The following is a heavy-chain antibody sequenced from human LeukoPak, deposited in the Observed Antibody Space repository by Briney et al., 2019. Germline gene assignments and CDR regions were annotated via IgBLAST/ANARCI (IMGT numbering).Heavy chain of an antibody. D-gene: IGHD4-17*01. J-gene: IGHJ2*01. CDR1: GFTFDDYA. V-gene: IGHV3-23*01. CDR2: ISLTGGST. CDR3: AKDPGYGDYGDWYFDL. Sequence: GGSLRLSCAASGFTFDDYAMHWVRQAPGKGLEWVSGISLTGGSTYYADSVKGRFTISRDNSKNTLYLQINSLRAEDTAVSYCAKDPGYGDYGDWYFDLWGRGTLVTVSS.